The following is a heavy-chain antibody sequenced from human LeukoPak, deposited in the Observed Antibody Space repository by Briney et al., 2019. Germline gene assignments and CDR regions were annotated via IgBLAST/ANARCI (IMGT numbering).Heavy chain of an antibody. CDR2: IYYSGST. V-gene: IGHV4-30-4*08. CDR1: GGSISSGDYY. D-gene: IGHD3-10*01. CDR3: ARAVSGSYYGY. J-gene: IGHJ4*02. Sequence: SETLSLTCTVSGGSISSGDYYWSWIRQPPGKGLEWIGYIYYSGSTYYNPSLKSRVTISVDTSKNQFSLKLSSVTAADTAVYYCARAVSGSYYGYWGQGTLVTVSS.